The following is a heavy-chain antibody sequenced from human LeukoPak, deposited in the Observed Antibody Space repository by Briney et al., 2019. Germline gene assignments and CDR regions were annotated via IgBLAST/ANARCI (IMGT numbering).Heavy chain of an antibody. D-gene: IGHD6-19*01. CDR2: IYTGGSA. CDR3: ARAHSSSDYFDC. CDR1: GFTVSSNY. V-gene: IGHV3-53*01. J-gene: IGHJ4*02. Sequence: SGGSLRLSCAASGFTVSSNYMNWVRQAPGKGLEWVSVIYTGGSAYYADSVKGRFTISRDNSKNMLYLQMNSLRAEDTAVYYCARAHSSSDYFDCWGQGILVIVSS.